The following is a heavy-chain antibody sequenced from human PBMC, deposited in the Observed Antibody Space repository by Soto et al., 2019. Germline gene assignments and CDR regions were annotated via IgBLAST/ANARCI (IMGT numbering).Heavy chain of an antibody. CDR3: AKHHTGSGSPLRAFDY. J-gene: IGHJ4*02. V-gene: IGHV3-30*18. CDR1: GFTFSSYG. Sequence: PGGSLRLSCAASGFTFSSYGMLWVRQAPGKGLEWVAVISYDGSTKYYADSVKGRFTISRDNSNNTLYLQMNSLRAEDTAVYYCAKHHTGSGSPLRAFDYWGKGTLVTV. D-gene: IGHD3-10*01. CDR2: ISYDGSTK.